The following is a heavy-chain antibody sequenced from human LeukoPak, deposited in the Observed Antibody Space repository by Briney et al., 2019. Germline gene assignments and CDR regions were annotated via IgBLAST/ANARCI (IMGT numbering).Heavy chain of an antibody. CDR1: GASISSTDYY. Sequence: SETLSLTCSVSGASISSTDYYWGWIRQPPGKGPEWIASIYYSGSTYYNPSLKSRVTISVDRSKNRFSLKLNSVTAADTAVYFCARQARGVHFDYWGQGTLVTVSS. D-gene: IGHD3-10*01. CDR2: IYYSGST. J-gene: IGHJ4*02. V-gene: IGHV4-39*01. CDR3: ARQARGVHFDY.